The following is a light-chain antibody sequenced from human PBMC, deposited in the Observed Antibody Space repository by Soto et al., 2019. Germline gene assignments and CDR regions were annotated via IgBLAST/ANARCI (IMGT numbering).Light chain of an antibody. V-gene: IGLV2-8*01. CDR2: EVT. Sequence: SGLTQPPSASGSPGQSVTISCPGTSSDVGGYNYVSWYQQYPGRAPKLMIYEVTKRPSGVPDRFSGSKSGNTASLTVSGLQAEDEADYYCSSYAASNNFYFVFGGGTKVTVL. CDR1: SSDVGGYNY. CDR3: SSYAASNNFYFV. J-gene: IGLJ3*02.